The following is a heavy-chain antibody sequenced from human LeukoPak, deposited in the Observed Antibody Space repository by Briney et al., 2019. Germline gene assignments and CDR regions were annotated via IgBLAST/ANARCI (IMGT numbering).Heavy chain of an antibody. CDR2: ISSSSSYI. CDR1: RFTFSSYS. V-gene: IGHV3-21*01. CDR3: ARDAIEYSSSDV. Sequence: PGGSLRLSCAASRFTFSSYSMNWVRQAPGKGLEWVSSISSSSSYIYYADSVKGRFTISRDNAKNSLYLQMNSLRAEDTAVYYCARDAIEYSSSDVWGQGTTVTVSS. D-gene: IGHD6-6*01. J-gene: IGHJ6*02.